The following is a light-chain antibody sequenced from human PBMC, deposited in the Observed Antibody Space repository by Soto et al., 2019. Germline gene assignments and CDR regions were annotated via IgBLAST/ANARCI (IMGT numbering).Light chain of an antibody. Sequence: DIVMTQSPLSLPVTPGESASISCRSSRSLLNSNGYNCLDWYLQKQGQSPQLLLNLGSSWAAGVPDRVSGSGSGTDFTLKISRVEAEDVGVYYCVQALEPPLTFGGATKVEIK. J-gene: IGKJ4*01. V-gene: IGKV2-28*01. CDR2: LGS. CDR1: RSLLNSNGYNC. CDR3: VQALEPPLT.